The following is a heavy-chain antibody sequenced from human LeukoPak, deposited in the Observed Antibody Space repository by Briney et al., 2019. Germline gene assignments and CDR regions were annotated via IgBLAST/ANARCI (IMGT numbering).Heavy chain of an antibody. V-gene: IGHV1-69*04. J-gene: IGHJ4*02. CDR2: IIPILGIA. D-gene: IGHD1-14*01. Sequence: SVKVSCKASGGTFSSYAISWVRQAPGQGLEWMGRIIPILGIANYAQKFQGRVTITADKSTSTAYMELSSLRSEDTAVYYCARDPGSEGSFDYWGQGTLVTVSS. CDR1: GGTFSSYA. CDR3: ARDPGSEGSFDY.